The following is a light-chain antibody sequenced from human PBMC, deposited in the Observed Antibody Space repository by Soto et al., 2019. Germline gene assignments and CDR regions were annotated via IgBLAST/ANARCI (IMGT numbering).Light chain of an antibody. J-gene: IGKJ4*01. V-gene: IGKV4-1*01. CDR2: WAS. CDR3: QQYYTIPPLT. Sequence: DTVMTQSPPCLAVSPRESGTINGKSNQSVLFSSNNKNYLAWYQQKPGQPPTLLIYWASTRESGVPDRFSGSGSGTDFTLTISSLQAEDVAVYYCQQYYTIPPLTLGGGTNVDI. CDR1: QSVLFSSNNKNY.